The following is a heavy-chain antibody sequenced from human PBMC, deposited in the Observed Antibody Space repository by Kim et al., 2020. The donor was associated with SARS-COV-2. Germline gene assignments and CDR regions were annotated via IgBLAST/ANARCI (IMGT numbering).Heavy chain of an antibody. CDR3: ARENYGDYVEFDY. D-gene: IGHD4-17*01. CDR1: GFTFSSYG. CDR2: IWYDGSNK. Sequence: GGSLRLSCAASGFTFSSYGMHWVRQAPGKGLEWVAVIWYDGSNKYYADSVKGRFTISRDNSKNTLYLQMNSLRAEDTAVYYCARENYGDYVEFDYWGQGTLVTVSS. V-gene: IGHV3-33*01. J-gene: IGHJ4*02.